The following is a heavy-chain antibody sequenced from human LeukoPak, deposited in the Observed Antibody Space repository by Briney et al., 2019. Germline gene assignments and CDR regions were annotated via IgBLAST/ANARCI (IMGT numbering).Heavy chain of an antibody. CDR1: GGSISGHY. D-gene: IGHD3-16*01. CDR3: ARFGVDYDMDV. J-gene: IGHJ6*02. CDR2: IHYSGKA. V-gene: IGHV4-59*11. Sequence: SETLSLTCTVSGGSISGHYWTWVRQPPGEGREWIGQIHYSGKADYNPSLRSRITISVDTSKNQMSLKVTSVTAADTAVYYCARFGVDYDMDVWGQGTTVTVS.